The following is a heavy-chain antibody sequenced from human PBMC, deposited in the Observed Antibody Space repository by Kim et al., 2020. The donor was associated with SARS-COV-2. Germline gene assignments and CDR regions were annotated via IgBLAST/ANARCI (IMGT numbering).Heavy chain of an antibody. Sequence: GGSLRLSCAASGFTVSSNYMSWVRQAPGKGLEWVSVIYSGASTYYADSVKGRFTISRDNSKNTLYLQMNSLRAEDTAVYYCARVGSGWSFDYWGQGTLVTVSS. CDR2: IYSGAST. D-gene: IGHD6-19*01. CDR3: ARVGSGWSFDY. V-gene: IGHV3-53*01. J-gene: IGHJ4*02. CDR1: GFTVSSNY.